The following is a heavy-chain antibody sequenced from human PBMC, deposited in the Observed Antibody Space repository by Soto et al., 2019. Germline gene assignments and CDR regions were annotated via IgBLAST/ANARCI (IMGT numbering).Heavy chain of an antibody. CDR2: ISYDGSNK. CDR1: GFTFSSYA. J-gene: IGHJ4*02. CDR3: ARAYTSYYYDSSGYYDLGY. V-gene: IGHV3-30-3*01. Sequence: GSLRLSCAASGFTFSSYAMHWVRQAPGKGLEWVAVISYDGSNKYYADSVKGRFTISRDNSKNTLYLQMNSLRAEDTAVYYCARAYTSYYYDSSGYYDLGYWGQGTLVTVSS. D-gene: IGHD3-22*01.